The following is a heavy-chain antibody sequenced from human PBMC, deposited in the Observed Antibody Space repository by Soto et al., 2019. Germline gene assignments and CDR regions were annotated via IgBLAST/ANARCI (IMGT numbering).Heavy chain of an antibody. CDR1: GFTFSSYA. CDR2: ISYDGSNK. CDR3: ARDRSSGWYGAGFDY. J-gene: IGHJ4*02. D-gene: IGHD6-19*01. V-gene: IGHV3-30-3*01. Sequence: QVQLVESGGGVVQPGRSLRLSCAASGFTFSSYAMHWVRQAPGKGLEWVAVISYDGSNKYYADSVKGRFTISRDNSKNTLYLQMNSLRAEDTAVYYCARDRSSGWYGAGFDYWGQGTLVTVSS.